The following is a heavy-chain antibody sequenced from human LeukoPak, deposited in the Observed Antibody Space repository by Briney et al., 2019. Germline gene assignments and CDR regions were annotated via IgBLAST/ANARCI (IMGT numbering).Heavy chain of an antibody. CDR3: ARDLGGIYYIAY. V-gene: IGHV3-30*02. CDR1: GFTFSSYG. CDR2: IGYDGSKK. J-gene: IGHJ4*02. D-gene: IGHD2-15*01. Sequence: GGPLRLSCAASGFTFSSYGMHWPPQAPGEGLEWVAYIGYDGSKKYYSDSVKGRFTISRDNSKNTVHLQMNSLRAADTALYFCARDLGGIYYIAYWGQGTLVTVSS.